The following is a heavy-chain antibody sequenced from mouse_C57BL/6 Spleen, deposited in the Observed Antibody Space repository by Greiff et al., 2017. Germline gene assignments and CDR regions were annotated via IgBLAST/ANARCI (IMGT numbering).Heavy chain of an antibody. CDR3: APLLRLDY. D-gene: IGHD2-10*01. J-gene: IGHJ2*01. CDR1: GYTFTDYY. CDR2: INPNNGGT. V-gene: IGHV1-26*01. Sequence: EVQLQQSGPELVKPGASVKISCTASGYTFTDYYMNWVKQSNGKSLEWIGDINPNNGGTSYTQKFKGKATLTVDKSSSTAYMELRSLTSEDSAVYYCAPLLRLDYWGQGTTLTVSS.